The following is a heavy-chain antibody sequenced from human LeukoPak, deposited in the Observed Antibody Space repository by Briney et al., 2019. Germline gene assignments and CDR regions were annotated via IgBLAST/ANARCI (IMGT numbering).Heavy chain of an antibody. Sequence: ASVKVSCKASGYTFTSYYMHWVRQAPGQGLEWMGIINPSGGSTSYAQKFQGRVTMTEDTSTDTAYMELSSLRSEDTAVYYCATAGVMPYGRRSYKADNWFDPWGQGTLVTVSS. V-gene: IGHV1-46*01. J-gene: IGHJ5*02. CDR3: ATAGVMPYGRRSYKADNWFDP. CDR1: GYTFTSYY. CDR2: INPSGGST. D-gene: IGHD3-16*01.